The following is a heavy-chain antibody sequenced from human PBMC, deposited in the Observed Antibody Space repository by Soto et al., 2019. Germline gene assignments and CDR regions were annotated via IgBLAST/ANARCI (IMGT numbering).Heavy chain of an antibody. Sequence: SVKVSCKASGGTFSSYAISWVRQAPGQGLEWMGGIIPIFGTANYAQKFQGRVTITADESTSTAYMELSSLRSEDTAVYYCARDQPPAVDWFDPWGQGTLVTVSS. CDR1: GGTFSSYA. J-gene: IGHJ5*02. CDR2: IIPIFGTA. CDR3: ARDQPPAVDWFDP. V-gene: IGHV1-69*13.